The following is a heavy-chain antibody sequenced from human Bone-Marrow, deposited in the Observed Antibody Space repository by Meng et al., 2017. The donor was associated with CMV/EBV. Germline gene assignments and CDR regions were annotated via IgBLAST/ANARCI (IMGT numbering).Heavy chain of an antibody. CDR1: GWSFSGYD. CDR2: IKHSGST. CDR3: AKNTIQRGYGSGGSWYGSDY. V-gene: IGHV4-34*01. Sequence: SETLSLTCAAYGWSFSGYDWNWIRQPPGKGLEWFGEIKHSGSTNYNPSLKSGVTISVDTSKNKFSLKLSSVTATDTAVYYVAKNTIQRGYGSGGSWYGSDYWGQGTLVTVSS. J-gene: IGHJ4*02. D-gene: IGHD2-15*01.